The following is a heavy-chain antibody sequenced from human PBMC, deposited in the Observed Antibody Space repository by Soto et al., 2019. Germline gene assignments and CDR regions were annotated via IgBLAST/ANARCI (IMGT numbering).Heavy chain of an antibody. CDR2: INSDGSST. CDR1: GFTFSSYW. CDR3: AREWGGSSGYDW. J-gene: IGHJ4*02. V-gene: IGHV3-74*01. Sequence: EVQLVESGGGLVQPGGSLRLSCAASGFTFSSYWMHWVRQAPGKGLVWVSRINSDGSSTSYADSVKGRFTISRDNAQNTLYLQMNSLRAEDTAVYYCAREWGGSSGYDWWGQGTLVTVSS. D-gene: IGHD5-12*01.